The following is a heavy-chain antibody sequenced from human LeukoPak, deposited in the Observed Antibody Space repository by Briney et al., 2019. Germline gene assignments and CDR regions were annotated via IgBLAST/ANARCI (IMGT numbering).Heavy chain of an antibody. Sequence: PGGSLRLSCAASGFTFSSYSMNWVRQAPGKGLEWVSYISSSSSTIYYADSVKGRFTISRDNAKNSLYLQMNSLRAEDTAVYYCARVHSGYSNYGGLTDYWGQGTLVTVSS. CDR2: ISSSSSTI. CDR3: ARVHSGYSNYGGLTDY. J-gene: IGHJ4*02. V-gene: IGHV3-48*01. D-gene: IGHD4-11*01. CDR1: GFTFSSYS.